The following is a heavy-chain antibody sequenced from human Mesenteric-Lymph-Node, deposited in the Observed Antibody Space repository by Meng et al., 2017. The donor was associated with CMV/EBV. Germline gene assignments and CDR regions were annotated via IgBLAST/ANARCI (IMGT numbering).Heavy chain of an antibody. D-gene: IGHD3-10*01. J-gene: IGHJ6*02. CDR3: SRSRGPYYGMDV. Sequence: GESLKISCVASEFTFSDYYMTWIRQAPGKGLEWVSYISSSSSNIYYADSVKGRFTISRDNAKNSLYLQMNSLRAEDTAVYFCSRSRGPYYGMDVWGQGTTVTVSS. CDR2: ISSSSSNI. V-gene: IGHV3-11*04. CDR1: EFTFSDYY.